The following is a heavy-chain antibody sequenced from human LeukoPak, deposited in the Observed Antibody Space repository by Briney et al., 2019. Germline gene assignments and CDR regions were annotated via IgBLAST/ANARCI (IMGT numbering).Heavy chain of an antibody. CDR3: AKGRGRIAVAGRNYFDY. D-gene: IGHD6-19*01. CDR2: ISSSGSTI. J-gene: IGHJ4*02. CDR1: GFTFSSYE. V-gene: IGHV3-48*03. Sequence: PGGSLRLSCAASGFTFSSYEMNWVRQAPGKGLEWVSYISSSGSTIYYADFVKGRFTISRDNAKNSLYLQMNSLRAEDTAVYYCAKGRGRIAVAGRNYFDYWGQGTLVTVSS.